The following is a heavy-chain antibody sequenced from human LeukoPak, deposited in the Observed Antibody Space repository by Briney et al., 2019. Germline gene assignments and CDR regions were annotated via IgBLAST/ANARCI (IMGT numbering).Heavy chain of an antibody. CDR2: ISGSGGST. J-gene: IGHJ4*02. V-gene: IGHV3-23*01. CDR3: AKGEWYGDAYFDC. D-gene: IGHD4-17*01. Sequence: GGSLRLSCAASGFTFSSYAMSWVRQAPGKGLEWVSAISGSGGSTYYADSVKGRFTISRDNSKNTLNLQMNSLRAEDTAVYYCAKGEWYGDAYFDCWGQGTLVTVSS. CDR1: GFTFSSYA.